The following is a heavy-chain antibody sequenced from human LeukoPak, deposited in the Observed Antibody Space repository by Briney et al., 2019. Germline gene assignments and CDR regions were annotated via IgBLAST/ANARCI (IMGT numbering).Heavy chain of an antibody. Sequence: PGGSLRLSCAASGFTFSSYAMSWVRQPPGKGLEWVSTISGSGGGTYYADSVKGRFTISRDNSKNTLYLQMNSLRPEDTAVYYCAGYFCSGGSCCRYFDYWGQGTLVTVSS. D-gene: IGHD2-15*01. CDR1: GFTFSSYA. CDR3: AGYFCSGGSCCRYFDY. J-gene: IGHJ4*02. CDR2: ISGSGGGT. V-gene: IGHV3-23*01.